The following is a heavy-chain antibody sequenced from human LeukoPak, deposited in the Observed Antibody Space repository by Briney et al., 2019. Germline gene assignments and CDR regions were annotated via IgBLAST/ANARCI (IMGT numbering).Heavy chain of an antibody. D-gene: IGHD5-12*01. Sequence: TLSLTCAVSGGSISSGGYSWSWLRQPPGKGLEWIGYIYHSGSTYYNPSLKSRVTISVDRSKNQFSLKLSSVTAADTAVYYCARVGKYGGYEFDPWGQGTRVTVSS. CDR2: IYHSGST. V-gene: IGHV4-30-2*01. J-gene: IGHJ5*02. CDR3: ARVGKYGGYEFDP. CDR1: GGSISSGGYS.